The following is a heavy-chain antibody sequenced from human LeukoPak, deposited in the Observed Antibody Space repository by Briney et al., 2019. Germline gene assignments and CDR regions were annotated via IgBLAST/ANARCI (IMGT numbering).Heavy chain of an antibody. J-gene: IGHJ3*02. CDR2: HSGNS. Sequence: PSETLSLTCTVSGASVSSNSYHWSWIRQAPGKGLEWIGHSGNSDYKPSLKSRVTISTDTSNNHFSLNLVSVTAADTAVYYCARITYGDNHFDIWGQGTMVTVSS. CDR1: GASVSSNSYH. V-gene: IGHV4-61*03. CDR3: ARITYGDNHFDI. D-gene: IGHD4-23*01.